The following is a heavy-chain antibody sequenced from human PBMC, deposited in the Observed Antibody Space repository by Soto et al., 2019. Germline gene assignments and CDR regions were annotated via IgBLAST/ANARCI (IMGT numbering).Heavy chain of an antibody. CDR3: TIHTIVVVPAAMSEYFQH. J-gene: IGHJ1*01. D-gene: IGHD2-2*01. V-gene: IGHV1-46*03. CDR1: GYTFTSYY. CDR2: INPSGGST. Sequence: ASVKVSCKASGYTFTSYYMHWVRQAPGQGLEWMGIINPSGGSTSYAQKFQGRVTMTRDTSTSTVYMELSSLRSEDTAVYYCTIHTIVVVPAAMSEYFQHWGQGTLVTVSS.